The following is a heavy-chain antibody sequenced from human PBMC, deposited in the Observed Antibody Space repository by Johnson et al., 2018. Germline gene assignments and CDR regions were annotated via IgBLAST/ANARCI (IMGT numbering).Heavy chain of an antibody. CDR2: ISGTGGST. CDR3: AKGDRSGYYYFDY. J-gene: IGHJ4*02. Sequence: EVQLVESGGGLVQPGGSLRLSCAASGFTFSTYAMSWVHQAPGKGLEWVSTISGTGGSTYYADSVKGRFTISRDNSKNTLYLQMNSLGAEDTAVYYCAKGDRSGYYYFDYWGQGTLVTVSS. CDR1: GFTFSTYA. V-gene: IGHV3-23*04. D-gene: IGHD3-22*01.